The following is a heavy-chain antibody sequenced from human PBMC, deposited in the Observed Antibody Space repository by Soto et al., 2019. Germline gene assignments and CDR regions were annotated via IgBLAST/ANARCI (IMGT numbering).Heavy chain of an antibody. CDR3: AREWSLSVAAPGY. Sequence: EASVKVSCKASGYTFTNYAMHWVRQAPGQRLEWMGWINVGNGNTKYAQRFQGRVTVTRDTSASTAYMELSSLRSEDTAVYYCAREWSLSVAAPGYWGQGTLVTVSS. CDR1: GYTFTNYA. D-gene: IGHD6-19*01. J-gene: IGHJ4*02. CDR2: INVGNGNT. V-gene: IGHV1-3*01.